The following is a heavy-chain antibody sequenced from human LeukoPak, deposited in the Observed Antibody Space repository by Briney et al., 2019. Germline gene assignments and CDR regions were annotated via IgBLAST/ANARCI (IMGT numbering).Heavy chain of an antibody. CDR2: IYHSGST. J-gene: IGHJ4*02. D-gene: IGHD3-10*01. CDR1: GGSISSSSYY. CDR3: ARMVSGSGTYYFDS. V-gene: IGHV4-39*07. Sequence: SETLSLTCTVSGGSISSSSYYWDWIRQPPGKGLEWIGYIYHSGSTYYNPSLKSRVTMSADTSKNQFSLKLTSVTAVDTAVYYCARMVSGSGTYYFDSWGQGTLVTVSS.